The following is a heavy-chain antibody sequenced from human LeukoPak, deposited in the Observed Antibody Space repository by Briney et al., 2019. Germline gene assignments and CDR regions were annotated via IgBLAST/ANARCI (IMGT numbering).Heavy chain of an antibody. Sequence: GGSLRLSCAASGFTFNIYTIGWVRQAPGKRLEWVASISSSSTYIYYADSVKGRFTISRDNAKNSLSLQMNSLRAEDTAVYYCARDAKCRYWGQGTLVTVSS. CDR2: ISSSSTYI. D-gene: IGHD2-15*01. V-gene: IGHV3-21*01. CDR1: GFTFNIYT. CDR3: ARDAKCRY. J-gene: IGHJ4*02.